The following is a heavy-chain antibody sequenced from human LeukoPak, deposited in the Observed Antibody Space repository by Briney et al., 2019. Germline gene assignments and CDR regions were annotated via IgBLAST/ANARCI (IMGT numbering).Heavy chain of an antibody. D-gene: IGHD2-15*01. Sequence: PSETLSLTCTVSGYSISSGYYWGWIRQPPGKGLEWIGSIYHSGSTYYNPSLKSRVTISVDTSKNHFSLKLSSVTAADTAVYYCARVTFKYCSGGSCYGHYMDVWGKGTTVTVSS. CDR3: ARVTFKYCSGGSCYGHYMDV. V-gene: IGHV4-38-2*02. J-gene: IGHJ6*03. CDR1: GYSISSGYY. CDR2: IYHSGST.